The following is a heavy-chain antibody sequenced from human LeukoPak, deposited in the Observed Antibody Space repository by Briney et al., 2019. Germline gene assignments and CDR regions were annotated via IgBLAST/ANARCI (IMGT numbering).Heavy chain of an antibody. CDR2: ISSSGSTI. J-gene: IGHJ5*02. D-gene: IGHD6-19*01. CDR1: GFTFSSYE. Sequence: GGSLRLSCAASGFTFSSYEMNWVRQAPGKGLEWVSYISSSGSTIYYADSVKGRFTISRDNAKNSLYLQMNSLRAEDMAVCYCARVGYSSGWSPGRNNWFDPWGQGTLVTVSS. V-gene: IGHV3-48*03. CDR3: ARVGYSSGWSPGRNNWFDP.